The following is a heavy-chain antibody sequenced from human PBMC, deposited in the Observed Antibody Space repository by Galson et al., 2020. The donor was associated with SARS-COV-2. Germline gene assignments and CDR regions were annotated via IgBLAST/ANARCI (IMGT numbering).Heavy chain of an antibody. CDR3: ANGVVRGLESHFDY. Sequence: GESLKISCAASGFTFSSNWMSWVRQAPGKGLEWVSAISGSGGSTYYADSVKGRFTISRDNSKNTLYLQMNSLRAEDTAVYYCANGVVRGLESHFDYWGQGTLVTVSS. D-gene: IGHD3-10*01. J-gene: IGHJ4*02. CDR1: GFTFSSNW. CDR2: ISGSGGST. V-gene: IGHV3-23*01.